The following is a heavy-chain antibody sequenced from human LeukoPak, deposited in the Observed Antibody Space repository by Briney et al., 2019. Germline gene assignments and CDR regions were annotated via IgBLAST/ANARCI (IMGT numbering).Heavy chain of an antibody. Sequence: GESLKISCKGSGYSFTSYWIGWVRQMPGKGLEWMGIIYPGDSDTRYSPSFQGQVTISADKSISTAYLQWSSLKASDTAMYYYARAVMCSSTSCYFDYWGQGTLVTVSS. CDR3: ARAVMCSSTSCYFDY. CDR1: GYSFTSYW. V-gene: IGHV5-51*01. J-gene: IGHJ4*02. CDR2: IYPGDSDT. D-gene: IGHD2-2*01.